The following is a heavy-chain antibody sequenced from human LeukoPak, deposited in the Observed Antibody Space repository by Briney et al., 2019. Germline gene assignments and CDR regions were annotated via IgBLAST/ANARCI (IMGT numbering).Heavy chain of an antibody. CDR2: IYYSGST. V-gene: IGHV4-59*01. D-gene: IGHD3-16*01. J-gene: IGHJ3*01. Sequence: PSETLSLTCTVSGGSISSYYWSWIRQPPGKGLEWIGYIYYSGSTNYNPSLKSRVTISVDTSKNQFSLKLSSVTAADTAVYYCAREPIMTEPKPFDVWGPGMLVTVST. CDR1: GGSISSYY. CDR3: AREPIMTEPKPFDV.